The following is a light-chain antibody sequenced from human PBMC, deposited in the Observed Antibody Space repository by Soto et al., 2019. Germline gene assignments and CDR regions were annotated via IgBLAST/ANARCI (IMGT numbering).Light chain of an antibody. CDR3: QTWGTGTRGV. J-gene: IGLJ3*02. Sequence: QSVLTQSPSASASLGASVKLTCTLSSGHSSYAIAWHQQQPEKGPRHLMKLNSDGSHSKGDGIPDRFSGSSSGAERYLTISSLQSEDEADYYCQTWGTGTRGVFGGGTKVTVL. CDR2: LNSDGSH. CDR1: SGHSSYA. V-gene: IGLV4-69*01.